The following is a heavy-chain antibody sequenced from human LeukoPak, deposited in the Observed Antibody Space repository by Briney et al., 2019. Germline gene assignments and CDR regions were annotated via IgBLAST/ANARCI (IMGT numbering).Heavy chain of an antibody. V-gene: IGHV3-48*01. Sequence: QPGGSLRLSCAASGFTFSSYSMNWVRQAPGKGLEWVSYISSSSSTIYYADSVKGRFTISRDNAKNSLYLQMNSLRAEDTAVYYCTREVITMVRGVNLDYWGQGTLVTVSS. CDR2: ISSSSSTI. J-gene: IGHJ4*02. CDR1: GFTFSSYS. D-gene: IGHD3-10*01. CDR3: TREVITMVRGVNLDY.